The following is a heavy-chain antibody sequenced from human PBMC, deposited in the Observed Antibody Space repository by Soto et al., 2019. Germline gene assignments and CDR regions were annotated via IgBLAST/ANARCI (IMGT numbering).Heavy chain of an antibody. Sequence: AALNGSCKASGYAFTTYTIHWVGPAPGQRLEWMGWINAGNGNTKYSQNFQDRGTITRDTSATTAYMELSSLRSEDTAVFYCARTVTGGYLFDYWGQGTPVTASS. V-gene: IGHV1-3*01. CDR3: ARTVTGGYLFDY. J-gene: IGHJ4*02. D-gene: IGHD5-12*01. CDR2: INAGNGNT. CDR1: GYAFTTYT.